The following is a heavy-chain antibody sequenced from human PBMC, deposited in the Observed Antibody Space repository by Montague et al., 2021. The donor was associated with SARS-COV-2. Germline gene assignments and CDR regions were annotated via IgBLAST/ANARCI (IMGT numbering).Heavy chain of an antibody. V-gene: IGHV4-59*01. D-gene: IGHD6-19*01. Sequence: SETLSLTCTVSFGSISTYYWSWIRQPPGKGLEWIGFIFYNGSTKYNPSLKRRVSISLDTSKSQFSLKLTSVTAADTAVYYCARHTRGWQPFDFWGQGTPVTVSS. CDR3: ARHTRGWQPFDF. CDR2: IFYNGST. CDR1: FGSISTYY. J-gene: IGHJ4*02.